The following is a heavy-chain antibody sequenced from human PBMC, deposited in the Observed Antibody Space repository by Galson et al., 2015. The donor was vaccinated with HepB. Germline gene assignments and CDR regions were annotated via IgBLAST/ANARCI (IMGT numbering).Heavy chain of an antibody. V-gene: IGHV1-18*04. CDR3: ARVRSVGIAVIGRDAFDI. J-gene: IGHJ3*02. CDR1: GYTFTNYY. D-gene: IGHD6-19*01. CDR2: IRTYNGDT. Sequence: SVKVSCKASGYTFTNYYLTWVRQAPGQGLEWMGWIRTYNGDTDYAQKFQGRVTMTTDTSTTTAYLELRSLRSDDTAVYYCARVRSVGIAVIGRDAFDIWGQGTLVTVSS.